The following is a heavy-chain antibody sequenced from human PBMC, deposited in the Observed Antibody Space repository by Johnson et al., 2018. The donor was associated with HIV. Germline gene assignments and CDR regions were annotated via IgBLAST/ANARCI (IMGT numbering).Heavy chain of an antibody. D-gene: IGHD2-15*01. Sequence: QVQLVESGGGLVQPGGSLRLSCAASGFSFSDHYMSWIRQAPGKGLEWVSYISSSGSTIYYADYVKGRFTVSRDNAKNSLYLQMNSLRAEDTAMYYCARGMCMPEIGGIDIWGQGTMVTVSS. CDR1: GFSFSDHY. J-gene: IGHJ3*02. CDR3: ARGMCMPEIGGIDI. CDR2: ISSSGSTI. V-gene: IGHV3-11*04.